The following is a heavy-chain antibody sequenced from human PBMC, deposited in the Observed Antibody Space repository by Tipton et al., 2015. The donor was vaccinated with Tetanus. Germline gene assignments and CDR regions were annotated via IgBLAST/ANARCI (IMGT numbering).Heavy chain of an antibody. CDR1: GASFSSGDYY. D-gene: IGHD1-1*01. CDR2: IYQTGTT. V-gene: IGHV4-30-4*01. J-gene: IGHJ6*02. Sequence: RSLRLSCTVSGASFSSGDYYWSWIRKPPGKDLEWIGYIYQTGTTYYNPSLKGRVTISLDTSKDEFSLTLSSVTAADTAVYYCARRPLTNYGLDVWGQGTPVTVSS. CDR3: ARRPLTNYGLDV.